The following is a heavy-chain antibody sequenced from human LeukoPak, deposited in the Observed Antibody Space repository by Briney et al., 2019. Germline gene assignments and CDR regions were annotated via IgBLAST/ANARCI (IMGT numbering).Heavy chain of an antibody. J-gene: IGHJ4*02. D-gene: IGHD3-22*01. Sequence: ASVKVSCKASGYTFTSYGISWVRQAPGQGLEWMGWISTYNGNTNYAQKFQGRVTMTRDTSISTAYMELSRLRSDDTAVYYCARDRYYYDSSAGYWGQGTLVTVSS. CDR2: ISTYNGNT. V-gene: IGHV1-18*01. CDR3: ARDRYYYDSSAGY. CDR1: GYTFTSYG.